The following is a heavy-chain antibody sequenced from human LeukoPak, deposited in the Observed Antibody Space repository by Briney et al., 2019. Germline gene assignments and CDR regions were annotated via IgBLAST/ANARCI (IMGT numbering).Heavy chain of an antibody. CDR1: GFTFSSYG. D-gene: IGHD1-26*01. J-gene: IGHJ4*02. CDR3: TRDREGTDY. CDR2: ISSSPNTI. Sequence: GGSLRLSCAASGFTFSSYGMHWVRQAPGKGLEWVSYISSSPNTIYYADSVKGRFTISRDNAKNSLYLQMNSLRAEDTAVYCCTRDREGTDYWGQGTLVTVSS. V-gene: IGHV3-48*01.